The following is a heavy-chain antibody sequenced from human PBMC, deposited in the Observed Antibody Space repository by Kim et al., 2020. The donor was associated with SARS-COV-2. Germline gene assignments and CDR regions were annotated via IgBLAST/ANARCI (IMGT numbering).Heavy chain of an antibody. D-gene: IGHD6-13*01. CDR3: ASLTYSSSVGGRRRAAFDI. Sequence: GGSLRLSCAASGFTFSSYAMHWVRQAPGKGLEWVAVISYDGSNKYYADSVKGRFTISRDKSKNTLYVQMNSLRAEDTAVYYCASLTYSSSVGGRRRAAFDIWGQGTMVTVSS. CDR2: ISYDGSNK. J-gene: IGHJ3*02. CDR1: GFTFSSYA. V-gene: IGHV3-30*04.